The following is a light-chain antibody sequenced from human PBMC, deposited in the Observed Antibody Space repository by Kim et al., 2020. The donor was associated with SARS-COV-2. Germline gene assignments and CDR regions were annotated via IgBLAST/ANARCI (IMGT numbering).Light chain of an antibody. V-gene: IGKV1-13*02. J-gene: IGKJ3*01. Sequence: SASAGDRVTITCRASRGISTSLAWYQQRPGKAPKLLIYDASTLQSGVPSRFSGSGFGTDFTLTISSLQPEDFGTYYCQLFNTYSQFGPGTKVDIK. CDR2: DAS. CDR1: RGISTS. CDR3: QLFNTYSQ.